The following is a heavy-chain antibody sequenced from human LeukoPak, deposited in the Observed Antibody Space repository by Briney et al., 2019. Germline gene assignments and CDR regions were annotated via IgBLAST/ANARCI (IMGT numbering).Heavy chain of an antibody. CDR1: GGSFSGYY. J-gene: IGHJ4*02. V-gene: IGHV4-34*01. D-gene: IGHD6-13*01. CDR3: ARRKFWQQPTYYFDY. CDR2: INHSGST. Sequence: SETLSLTCAVYGGSFSGYYWNWIRQPSGKGLEWIGEINHSGSTNYNPSLKSRVTISVDTSKNQFSLKLSSVTAADTAVYYCARRKFWQQPTYYFDYWGQGTLVTVSS.